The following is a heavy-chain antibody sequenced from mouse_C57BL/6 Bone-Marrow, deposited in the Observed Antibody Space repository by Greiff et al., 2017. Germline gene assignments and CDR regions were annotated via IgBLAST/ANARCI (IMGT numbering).Heavy chain of an antibody. V-gene: IGHV2-2*01. CDR3: ARNYGQLRLPAY. Sequence: VKLMEPGPGLVQPSQSLSITCTVSGFSLTSYGVHWVRQSPGKGLEWLGVIWSGGSTDYNAAFISRLSISKDNSKSQVFFKMNSLQADDTAIYYCARNYGQLRLPAYWGQGTLVTVSA. CDR1: GFSLTSYG. J-gene: IGHJ3*01. CDR2: IWSGGST. D-gene: IGHD3-2*02.